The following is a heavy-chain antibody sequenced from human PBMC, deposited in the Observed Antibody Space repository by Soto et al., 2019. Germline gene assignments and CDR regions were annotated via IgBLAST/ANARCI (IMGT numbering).Heavy chain of an antibody. Sequence: EFQVLESGGGWVQPGGSLRLSGAASGFSFSSTDTSWVRQAPGKGLEWVSTILDTGTTVFYADSVKGRFTVSRDNSHNTLSVQMNNLRAGDTAVYYCVKNSGWFNTWGQGTLVAVPS. CDR3: VKNSGWFNT. D-gene: IGHD3-10*01. J-gene: IGHJ5*02. CDR1: GFSFSSTD. CDR2: ILDTGTTV. V-gene: IGHV3-23*01.